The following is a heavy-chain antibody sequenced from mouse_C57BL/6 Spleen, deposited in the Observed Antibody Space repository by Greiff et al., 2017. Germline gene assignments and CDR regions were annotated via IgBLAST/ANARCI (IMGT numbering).Heavy chain of an antibody. CDR1: GYTFTDYN. D-gene: IGHD2-5*01. V-gene: IGHV1-18*01. J-gene: IGHJ4*01. CDR2: INPNNGGT. Sequence: EVQLQQSGPELVKPGASVKIPCKASGYTFTDYNMDWVKQSHGKSLEWIGDINPNNGGTIYNQKFKGKATLTVDKSSSTAYMELRSLTSEDTAVYYCARNSNYAMDYWGQGTSVTVSA. CDR3: ARNSNYAMDY.